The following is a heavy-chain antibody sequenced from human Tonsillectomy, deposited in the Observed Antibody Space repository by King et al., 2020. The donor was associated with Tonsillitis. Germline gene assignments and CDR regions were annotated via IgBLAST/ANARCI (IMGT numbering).Heavy chain of an antibody. CDR1: GFTFDDYA. CDR2: ISWYVVHT. D-gene: IGHD4-11*01. CDR3: AKTSETTSIVQLDY. V-gene: IGHV3-43*02. Sequence: VQLVESGVGVVQPGGSLRLSCAASGFTFDDYAMHWVRHSPWTGLEWVSLISWYVVHTYYADSVKCRFTISLYTSKTSLYLHMNSLRTEDTAFYYCAKTSETTSIVQLDYWGQGTLVTVSS. J-gene: IGHJ4*02.